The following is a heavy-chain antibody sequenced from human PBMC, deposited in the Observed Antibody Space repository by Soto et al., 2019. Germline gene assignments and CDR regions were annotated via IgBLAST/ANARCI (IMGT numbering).Heavy chain of an antibody. V-gene: IGHV2-5*02. CDR1: GFSLSTNGVG. CDR2: IYWDDDK. CDR3: VHRAGLQGNWNGGYFDY. D-gene: IGHD1-1*01. J-gene: IGHJ4*02. Sequence: SGPTLVNPTQTLTLTCTFSGFSLSTNGVGVGWIRQPPGKALERLALIYWDDDKRYSPSLSNRLTITKDTSENQVVLTMTNMDPVDTATYYCVHRAGLQGNWNGGYFDYWGQGALVTVSS.